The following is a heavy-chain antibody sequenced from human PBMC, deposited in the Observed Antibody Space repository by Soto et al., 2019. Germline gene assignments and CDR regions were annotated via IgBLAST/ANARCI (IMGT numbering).Heavy chain of an antibody. Sequence: PGGSLRLSCVASGFTFHTYAMNWVRQAPGKGLEWVPGISASGDSTYYADSLMGRFTISRDNSKNTLYLQMNSLRAEDTAVYYCSKGTGTTRLYSMDVWGQGTTVTVSS. CDR1: GFTFHTYA. V-gene: IGHV3-23*01. CDR3: SKGTGTTRLYSMDV. J-gene: IGHJ6*02. CDR2: ISASGDST. D-gene: IGHD1-7*01.